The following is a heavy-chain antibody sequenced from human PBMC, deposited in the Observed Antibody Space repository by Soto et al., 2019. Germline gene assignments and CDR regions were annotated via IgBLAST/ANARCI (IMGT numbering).Heavy chain of an antibody. CDR2: IKEDGSEQ. J-gene: IGHJ4*02. V-gene: IGHV3-7*01. CDR3: TRNQVKADY. D-gene: IGHD3-22*01. Sequence: GESLKISCVASGFTFSSYWMTWVRQAPGKGLEWVAKIKEDGSEQNYADSVKGRFTISRDNAQSSLYLQMNSLRVDDTAVYYCTRNQVKADYWGQGTLVTVSS. CDR1: GFTFSSYW.